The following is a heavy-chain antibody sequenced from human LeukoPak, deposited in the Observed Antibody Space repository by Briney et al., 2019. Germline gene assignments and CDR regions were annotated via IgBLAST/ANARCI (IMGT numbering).Heavy chain of an antibody. CDR1: GDSISRHY. V-gene: IGHV4-59*11. J-gene: IGHJ5*02. CDR2: IYYSENS. D-gene: IGHD2-15*01. Sequence: SETLSLTCTVSGDSISRHYWSWIRQPPGKGLEWIGYIYYSENSKYNPSLKSRVTMSLDTSKNQFSLELNSVTAADTAVYYCARELEDCSAGSCYSGWFDPWGQGTLVIVSS. CDR3: ARELEDCSAGSCYSGWFDP.